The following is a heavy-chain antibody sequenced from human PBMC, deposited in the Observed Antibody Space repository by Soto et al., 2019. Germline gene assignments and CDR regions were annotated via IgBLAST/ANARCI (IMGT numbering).Heavy chain of an antibody. Sequence: QVQLQESGPGLVKPSESLSLTCTVSGGSISSYYWSWIRQPPGKGLEWIGYIYYSGSNNYNPSLKSRVTISVDTSKNHLSLKLSSVTAADTAVYYFARHGPFSVVFGVVDYWGQGTLVTVSS. CDR1: GGSISSYY. D-gene: IGHD3-10*02. J-gene: IGHJ4*02. V-gene: IGHV4-59*08. CDR2: IYYSGSN. CDR3: ARHGPFSVVFGVVDY.